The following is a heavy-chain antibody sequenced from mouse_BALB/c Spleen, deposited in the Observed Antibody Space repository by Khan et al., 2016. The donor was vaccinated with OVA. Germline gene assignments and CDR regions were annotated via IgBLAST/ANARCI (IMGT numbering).Heavy chain of an antibody. Sequence: EVQLQESGPGLVKPSPSVSLSCTASGFTITSSYSRYWNRQSQRDQLESMGFIPSNGNTNYNPSFKSRISITPDTSTNQAFLQLNSLTTEDTATDYYARAARIKKWGQGTTLTVSS. CDR2: IPSNGNT. CDR1: GFTITSSYS. J-gene: IGHJ2*01. D-gene: IGHD1-2*01. V-gene: IGHV3-1*02. CDR3: ARAARIKK.